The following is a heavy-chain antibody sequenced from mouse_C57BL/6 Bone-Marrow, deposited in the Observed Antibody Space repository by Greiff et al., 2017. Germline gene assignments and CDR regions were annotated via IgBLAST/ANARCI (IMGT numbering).Heavy chain of an antibody. Sequence: EVKVEESGEGLVKPGGSLKLSCAASGFTFSSYAMSWVRQTPEKRLEWVAYISSGGDYIYYADTVKGRFTISRDNARNTLYLQMSSLKSEDTAMYYCTREEANWDEGWFAYRGQGTLVTVSA. J-gene: IGHJ3*01. V-gene: IGHV5-9-1*02. CDR1: GFTFSSYA. CDR3: TREEANWDEGWFAY. CDR2: ISSGGDYI. D-gene: IGHD4-1*01.